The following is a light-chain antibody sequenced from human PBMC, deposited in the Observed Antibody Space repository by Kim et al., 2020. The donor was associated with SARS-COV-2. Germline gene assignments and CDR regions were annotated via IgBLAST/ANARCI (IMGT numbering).Light chain of an antibody. V-gene: IGLV3-21*04. CDR1: GIGSKR. J-gene: IGLJ2*01. Sequence: PGKQARIACGENGIGSKRVAWYRERPGQAPVLVISYDSDRPSGIPERFSGCNSGNTATLTISRVEAGDEADYYCQVWDSSSDHRVVFGGGTQRTVL. CDR3: QVWDSSSDHRVV. CDR2: YDS.